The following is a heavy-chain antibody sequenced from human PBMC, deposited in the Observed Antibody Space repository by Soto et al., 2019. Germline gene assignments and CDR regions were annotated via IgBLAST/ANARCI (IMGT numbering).Heavy chain of an antibody. CDR3: AREPGSSRYYFGLDV. CDR1: GFTVGSNY. V-gene: IGHV3-53*01. Sequence: GGSPRLSCAASGFTVGSNYMTWVRQAPGKGLEWVSVIHNDGYTYYADSAKGRFTISRDNSKNTLFLQLNSLRVEDTAVYYCAREPGSSRYYFGLDVWGQGTTVTVSS. CDR2: IHNDGYT. J-gene: IGHJ6*02. D-gene: IGHD6-6*01.